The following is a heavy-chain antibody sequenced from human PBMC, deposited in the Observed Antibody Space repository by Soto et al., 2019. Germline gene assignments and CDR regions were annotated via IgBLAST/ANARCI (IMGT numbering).Heavy chain of an antibody. CDR3: TTTITISPGYGMDV. J-gene: IGHJ6*02. Sequence: GGSLRLSCAASGFTFSNAWMSWVRQAPGKGLEWVGRIKSKTDGGTTDYAAPVKGRFTISRDDSKNTLYLQMNSLKTEDTAVYYCTTTITISPGYGMDVWGQGTTVTVPS. CDR2: IKSKTDGGTT. CDR1: GFTFSNAW. D-gene: IGHD3-3*01. V-gene: IGHV3-15*01.